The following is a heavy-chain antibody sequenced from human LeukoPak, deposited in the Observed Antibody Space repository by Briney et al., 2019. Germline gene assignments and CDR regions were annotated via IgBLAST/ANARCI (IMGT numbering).Heavy chain of an antibody. J-gene: IGHJ4*02. CDR1: GFIFSNHA. CDR2: ITGSGDNT. D-gene: IGHD3-3*01. Sequence: GGFLRLSCAASGFIFSNHAMSWVRQAPGKGLEWVSLITGSGDNTYYADSVKGRFTISRDNSKNALYLQLNSLRVEDTAIYYCTWGGSGYYAHWGQGTLVTVSS. V-gene: IGHV3-23*01. CDR3: TWGGSGYYAH.